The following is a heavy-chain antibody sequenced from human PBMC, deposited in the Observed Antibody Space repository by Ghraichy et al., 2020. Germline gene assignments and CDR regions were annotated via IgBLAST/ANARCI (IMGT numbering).Heavy chain of an antibody. V-gene: IGHV4-61*01. CDR3: ARDRPGYCSGGSCYSIHDYYYYGVDV. Sequence: SETLSLTCTVSGGSVSSGSYYWSWIRQPPGRGLEWIGYIYYSGSTKYNPSLKSRVTISVDTSKNQFSLKLSSVTAADTAVYYCARDRPGYCSGGSCYSIHDYYYYGVDVWGQGTTVTVSS. CDR2: IYYSGST. CDR1: GGSVSSGSYY. J-gene: IGHJ6*02. D-gene: IGHD2-15*01.